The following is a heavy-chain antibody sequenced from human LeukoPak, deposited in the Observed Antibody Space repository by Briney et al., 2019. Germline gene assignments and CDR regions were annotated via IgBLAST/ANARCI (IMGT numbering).Heavy chain of an antibody. V-gene: IGHV4-59*01. CDR1: GGSISSYY. Sequence: SGTLSLTCTVSGGSISSYYWSWIRQPPGKGLEWIGYIYYSGSTNYNPSLKSRVTISVDTSKNQFSLKLSSVTAADTAVYYCARDRGTSYYYYGMDVWGQGTTVTVSS. CDR2: IYYSGST. D-gene: IGHD1-1*01. CDR3: ARDRGTSYYYYGMDV. J-gene: IGHJ6*02.